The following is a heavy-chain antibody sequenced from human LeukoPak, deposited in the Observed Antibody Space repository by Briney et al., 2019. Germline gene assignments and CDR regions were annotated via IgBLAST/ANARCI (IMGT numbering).Heavy chain of an antibody. D-gene: IGHD4/OR15-4a*01. CDR1: GGTFMRHS. J-gene: IGHJ4*02. V-gene: IGHV1-69*16. CDR2: IIPILAAA. CDR3: ARPLLWWPQVGYFDY. Sequence: SVKVSCKASGGTFMRHSISWVRQAPGQGLEWMGGIIPILAAADYPQKYQGRVTITTDESTSTVFMELSSITSDDTAVYYCARPLLWWPQVGYFDYWGQGTLVTVSS.